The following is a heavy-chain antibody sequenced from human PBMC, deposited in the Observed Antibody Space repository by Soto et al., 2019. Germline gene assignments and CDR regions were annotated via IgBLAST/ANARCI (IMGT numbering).Heavy chain of an antibody. D-gene: IGHD3-22*01. CDR2: ISAYNGNT. CDR1: GYTFTSYG. CDR3: ARDPTITMIVVVPNWFDP. V-gene: IGHV1-18*01. Sequence: ASVKVSCKASGYTFTSYGISWVRQAPGQGLEWMGWISAYNGNTNYAQKLQGRVTMTTDTSTSTAYMELRSLRSDDTAVYYCARDPTITMIVVVPNWFDPWGQGTLVTVSS. J-gene: IGHJ5*02.